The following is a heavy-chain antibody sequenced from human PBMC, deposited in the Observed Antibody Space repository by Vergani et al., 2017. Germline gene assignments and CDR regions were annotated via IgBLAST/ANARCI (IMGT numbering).Heavy chain of an antibody. D-gene: IGHD5-12*01. CDR1: GYSISSGYY. CDR2: IYHSGRT. Sequence: QVQLQESGPGLVKPSETLSLTCAVSGYSISSGYYWGWIRQPPGKGLEWIGSIYHSGRTYYNPSLKSRVTISLDTSKNQFSLKLSSVTAADTAVYDCARVRLEVGGYDFGGIDVWGEGTTVIVSS. V-gene: IGHV4-38-2*01. CDR3: ARVRLEVGGYDFGGIDV. J-gene: IGHJ6*04.